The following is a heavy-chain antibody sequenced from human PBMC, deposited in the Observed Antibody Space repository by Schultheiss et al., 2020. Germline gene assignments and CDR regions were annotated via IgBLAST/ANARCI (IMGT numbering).Heavy chain of an antibody. J-gene: IGHJ4*02. Sequence: SETLSLTCAVYGGSFSGYYWSWIRQPPGKGLEWIGEINHSGSTNYNTALKSRVTISVDTSQNQFSLRLSSVTTADTAVYYCARGYCSSTSCQGVNFDYWGQGTLVTVSS. CDR3: ARGYCSSTSCQGVNFDY. D-gene: IGHD2-2*01. V-gene: IGHV4-34*01. CDR1: GGSFSGYY. CDR2: INHSGST.